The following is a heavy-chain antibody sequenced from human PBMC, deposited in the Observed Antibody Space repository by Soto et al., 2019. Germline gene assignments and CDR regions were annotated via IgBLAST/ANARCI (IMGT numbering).Heavy chain of an antibody. CDR1: GGSLSGYY. CDR3: ARNGGRVVEVAGAYFDY. V-gene: IGHV4-34*01. Sequence: SETLSLTCALYGGSLSGYYWSWIRQPPGKGLEWIGEINHSGSTNYNPSLKSRVTMSVDTSKNQFSLKLSSLTAADTAVYYCARNGGRVVEVAGAYFDYWGQGTLVTVSS. J-gene: IGHJ4*02. CDR2: INHSGST. D-gene: IGHD2-15*01.